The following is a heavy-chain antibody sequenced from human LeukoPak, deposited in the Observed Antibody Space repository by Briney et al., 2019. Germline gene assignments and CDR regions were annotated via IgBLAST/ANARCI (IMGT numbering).Heavy chain of an antibody. Sequence: PSGTLSLTCAVSGVSISSSNWWSWVRQPPGKGLEWVGEIYHSGSTNYNPSLKSRVTISVDKSKNQFSLKLSSVTAADTAVYYCARDKWRWLRRNWYFDLWGRGTLVTVSS. CDR1: GVSISSSNW. J-gene: IGHJ2*01. CDR3: ARDKWRWLRRNWYFDL. CDR2: IYHSGST. V-gene: IGHV4-4*02. D-gene: IGHD5-12*01.